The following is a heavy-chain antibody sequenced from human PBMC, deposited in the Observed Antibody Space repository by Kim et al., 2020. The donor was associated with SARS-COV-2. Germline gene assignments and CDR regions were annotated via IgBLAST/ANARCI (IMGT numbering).Heavy chain of an antibody. D-gene: IGHD3-9*01. V-gene: IGHV3-15*01. CDR1: GFTFSNAW. CDR3: TTDHDKNYDILTGYYNYYYYGMDV. J-gene: IGHJ6*02. Sequence: GGSLRLSCAASGFTFSNAWMSWVRQAPGKGLEWVGRIKSKTDGGTTDYAAPVKGRFTISRDDSKNTLYLQMNSLKTEDTAVYYCTTDHDKNYDILTGYYNYYYYGMDVWGQGTTVTVSS. CDR2: IKSKTDGGTT.